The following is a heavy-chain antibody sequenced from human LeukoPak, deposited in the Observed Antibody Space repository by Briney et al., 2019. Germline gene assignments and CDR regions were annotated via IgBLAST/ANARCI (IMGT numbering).Heavy chain of an antibody. J-gene: IGHJ4*02. CDR3: ARHRTSFFDF. D-gene: IGHD3-16*01. CDR2: IYYSGST. V-gene: IGHV4-59*08. Sequence: SETLSLTCTVSGGSITPYYWSWIRQSPGKGLEWIAYIYYSGSTNYNPSLKSRVTISVDTSKNHFSLKLSSVTAADTAVYYCARHRTSFFDFWGQGTLVTVSS. CDR1: GGSITPYY.